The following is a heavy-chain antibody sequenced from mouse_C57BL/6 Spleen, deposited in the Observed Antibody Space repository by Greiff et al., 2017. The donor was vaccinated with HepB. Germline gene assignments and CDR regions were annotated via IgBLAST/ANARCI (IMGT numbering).Heavy chain of an antibody. D-gene: IGHD2-4*01. CDR3: ARGGLYYDYDWFAY. CDR2: ISYSGST. J-gene: IGHJ3*01. V-gene: IGHV3-1*01. Sequence: ESGPGMVKPSQSLSLTCTVTGYSITSGYDWHWIRHFPGNTLEWMGYISYSGSTNYNPSLKSRIAITHDTSKNHFFLKLNSVTTEDTATYYCARGGLYYDYDWFAYWGQGTLVTVSA. CDR1: GYSITSGYD.